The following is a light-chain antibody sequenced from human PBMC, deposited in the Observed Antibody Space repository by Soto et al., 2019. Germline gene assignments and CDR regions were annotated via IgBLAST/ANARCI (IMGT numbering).Light chain of an antibody. V-gene: IGLV2-23*02. CDR1: SSDVGSYDR. CDR2: EVN. J-gene: IGLJ3*02. CDR3: CSSVGSPNWV. Sequence: QSALTQPASVSGSPGQSIAISCTGTSSDVGSYDRVSWYQHHPGKAPTLRIYEVNKRPSGVSDRFSGSKSGNTASLTISGLQAEDEAEYYCCSSVGSPNWVFGGGTKLTVL.